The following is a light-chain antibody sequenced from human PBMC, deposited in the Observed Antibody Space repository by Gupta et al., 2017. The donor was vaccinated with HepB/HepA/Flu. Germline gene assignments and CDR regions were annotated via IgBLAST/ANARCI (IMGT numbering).Light chain of an antibody. CDR3: SSYTGNSIFYV. CDR2: TVS. Sequence: QSALTQPASVSGSPGQSITISCPGTSDDVGGYNYVSWYQQHPGKAPKVLIFTVSDRPSGVSTRFSGSKSGNTASLTISGLQAEDEADYFCSSYTGNSIFYVFGTGTKVTVL. V-gene: IGLV2-14*03. J-gene: IGLJ1*01. CDR1: SDDVGGYNY.